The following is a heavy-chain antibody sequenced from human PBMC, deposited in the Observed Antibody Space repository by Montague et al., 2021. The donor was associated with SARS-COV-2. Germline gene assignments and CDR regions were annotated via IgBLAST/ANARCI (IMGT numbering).Heavy chain of an antibody. CDR2: IYYSGST. V-gene: IGHV4-31*03. CDR3: ARVQGITMIVVVISAFDI. J-gene: IGHJ3*02. D-gene: IGHD3-22*01. Sequence: SETLSLTCTVSGGSISSGGYYWSWIRQHPGKGLEWIGYIYYSGSTYYNPSLKSRVTISVDTSKNQFSLKLSSVTAADTAVYYCARVQGITMIVVVISAFDIWGQGTMVTVSS. CDR1: GGSISSGGYY.